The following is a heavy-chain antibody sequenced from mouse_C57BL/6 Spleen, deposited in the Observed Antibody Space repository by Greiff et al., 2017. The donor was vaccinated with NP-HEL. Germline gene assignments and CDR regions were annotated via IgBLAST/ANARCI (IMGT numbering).Heavy chain of an antibody. CDR3: ARYRDYGYDENAMDY. V-gene: IGHV1-55*01. CDR1: GYTFTSYW. D-gene: IGHD2-2*01. CDR2: IYPGSGST. J-gene: IGHJ4*01. Sequence: QVQLQQPGAELVKPGASVKMSCKASGYTFTSYWITWVKQRPGQGLEWIGDIYPGSGSTNYNEKFKSKATLTVDTSSSTAYMQLSSLTSEDSAVYDCARYRDYGYDENAMDYWGQGTSVTVSS.